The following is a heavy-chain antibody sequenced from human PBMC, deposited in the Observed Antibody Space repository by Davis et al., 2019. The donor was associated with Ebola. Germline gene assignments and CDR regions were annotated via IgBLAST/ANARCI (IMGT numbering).Heavy chain of an antibody. J-gene: IGHJ5*02. V-gene: IGHV1-69*04. CDR1: GGTFSSYA. D-gene: IGHD2-15*01. Sequence: SVKVSCKASGGTFSSYAISWVRQAPGQGLEWMGRIIPILGIANYAQKFQGRVTITADTSTSTAYMELRSLRSDDTAVYYCARVAGYCSGGSCYSGDWFDPWGQGTLVTVSS. CDR3: ARVAGYCSGGSCYSGDWFDP. CDR2: IIPILGIA.